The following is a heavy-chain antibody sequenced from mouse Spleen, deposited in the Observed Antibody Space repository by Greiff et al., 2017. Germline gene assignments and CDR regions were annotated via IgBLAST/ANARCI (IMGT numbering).Heavy chain of an antibody. V-gene: IGHV1-50*01. CDR1: GYTFTSYW. CDR3: ARHVFDY. J-gene: IGHJ2*01. CDR2: IDPSDSYT. Sequence: VQLQQPGAELVKPGASVKLSCKASGYTFTSYWMQWVKQKPGQGLEWIGEIDPSDSYTNYNQKFKGKATLTVDTSSSTAYMQLSSLTSEDSAVYYCARHVFDYWGQGTTLTVSS.